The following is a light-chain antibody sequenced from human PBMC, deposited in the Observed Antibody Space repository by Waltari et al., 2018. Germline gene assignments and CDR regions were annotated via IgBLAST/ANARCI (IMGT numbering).Light chain of an antibody. J-gene: IGKJ4*01. CDR3: QQRNTWPTVT. V-gene: IGKV3-11*01. CDR2: DAS. CDR1: QRVSIH. Sequence: VVLTQSPATLSLSPGDRATHSCRASQRVSIHLVWYQPKPGQAPRLLSSDASNRATGIPARFSGGGSGTDFTLTISSLEPEDSAVYYCQQRNTWPTVTFGGGTKVEIK.